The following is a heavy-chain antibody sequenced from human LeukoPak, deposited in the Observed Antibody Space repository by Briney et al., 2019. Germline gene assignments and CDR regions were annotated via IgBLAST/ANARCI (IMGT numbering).Heavy chain of an antibody. Sequence: GASVKVSCTASGGTFSIYAISWVRQAPGQGLEWMGGIIPIFGTANYAQKFQGRVTITADESTSTAYMELSSLRSEDTAVYYCASVVEMATIPRFDFDYWGQGTLVTVSS. V-gene: IGHV1-69*13. J-gene: IGHJ4*02. CDR3: ASVVEMATIPRFDFDY. D-gene: IGHD5-24*01. CDR1: GGTFSIYA. CDR2: IIPIFGTA.